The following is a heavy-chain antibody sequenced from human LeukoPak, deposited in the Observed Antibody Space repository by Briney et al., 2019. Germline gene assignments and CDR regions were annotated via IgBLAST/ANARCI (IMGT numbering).Heavy chain of an antibody. D-gene: IGHD6-6*01. J-gene: IGHJ6*03. CDR1: GFTVSSNY. CDR3: AAQAARLSYYYTDV. Sequence: PGGSLRLSCAASGFTVSSNYMSWIRQAPGKGLEWVSVIYSGGSTYYADSVKGRFTISRGNSKNTLYLQMNSLRAEDTAVYYCAAQAARLSYYYTDVWGKGTTVTVSS. V-gene: IGHV3-53*01. CDR2: IYSGGST.